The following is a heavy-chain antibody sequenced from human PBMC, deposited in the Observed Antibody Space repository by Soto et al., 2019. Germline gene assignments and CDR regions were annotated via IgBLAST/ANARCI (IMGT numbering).Heavy chain of an antibody. CDR1: GGSISSYF. J-gene: IGHJ4*01. CDR2: IYYSGST. Sequence: SETLSLTCTVSGGSISSYFWGWVRQPPGKGLEWIGTIYYSGSTYYNPSLKSRVTISVDTSKNHFSLKLSSVTAADTAVYFCARHLGEGYFDYWGHGTLVTVSS. CDR3: ARHLGEGYFDY. V-gene: IGHV4-39*01.